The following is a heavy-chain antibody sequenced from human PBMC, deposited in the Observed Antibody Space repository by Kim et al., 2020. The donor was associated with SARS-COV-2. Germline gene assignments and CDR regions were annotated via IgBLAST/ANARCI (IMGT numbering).Heavy chain of an antibody. J-gene: IGHJ6*02. CDR3: ARDGIAVAGNYYYYGMDV. D-gene: IGHD6-19*01. Sequence: GGSLRLSCAASGFTFSSYWMSWVRQAPGKGLEWVANIKQDGSEKYYVDSVKGRFTISRDNAKNSLYLQMNSLRAEHTAVYYCARDGIAVAGNYYYYGMDVWGQGTTVTVSS. CDR1: GFTFSSYW. CDR2: IKQDGSEK. V-gene: IGHV3-7*03.